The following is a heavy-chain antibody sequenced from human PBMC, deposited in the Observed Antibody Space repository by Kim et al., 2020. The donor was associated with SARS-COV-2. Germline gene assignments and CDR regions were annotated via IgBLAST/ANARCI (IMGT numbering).Heavy chain of an antibody. CDR2: IYQSGST. V-gene: IGHV4-38-2*02. J-gene: IGHJ6*02. Sequence: SETLSLTCTVSGYSISSGYYWGWVRQSPGKGLEWIASIYQSGSTYYNPSLRSRVTISVDTSRNQFSLKVRSVTAADTAMYYCARGLQSDYSYYGMGVWG. CDR3: ARGLQSDYSYYGMGV. D-gene: IGHD4-4*01. CDR1: GYSISSGYY.